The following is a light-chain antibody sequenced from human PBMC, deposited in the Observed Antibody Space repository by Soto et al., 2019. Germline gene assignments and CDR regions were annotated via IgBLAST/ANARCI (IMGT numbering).Light chain of an antibody. CDR3: CSYAASNNFYFV. CDR2: EVT. Sequence: QSALTQPPSASGSPGQSVTISCTGTSSDVGGYNYVSWYQQYPGRAPKLMIYEVTKRPSGVPDRFSGSKSGNTASLPVSGLQAEDEADYYCCSYAASNNFYFVFGGGTQLTVL. V-gene: IGLV2-8*01. CDR1: SSDVGGYNY. J-gene: IGLJ3*02.